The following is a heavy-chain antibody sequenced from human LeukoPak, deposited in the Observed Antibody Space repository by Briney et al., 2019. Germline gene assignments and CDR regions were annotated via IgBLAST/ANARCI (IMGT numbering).Heavy chain of an antibody. CDR1: GFTFSSYS. D-gene: IGHD7-27*01. V-gene: IGHV3-21*04. J-gene: IGHJ4*02. Sequence: PGGSLRLSCAASGFTFSSYSMNWVRQAPGKGLKWVSSISSSSSYIYYADSVKGRFTISRVNAKNSLYLQMNSLRVEDTALYYCAQDIAWGAFEHWGQGTLVTVSS. CDR3: AQDIAWGAFEH. CDR2: ISSSSSYI.